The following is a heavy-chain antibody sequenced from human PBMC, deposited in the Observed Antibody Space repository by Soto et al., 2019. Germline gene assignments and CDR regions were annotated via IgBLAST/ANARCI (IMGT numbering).Heavy chain of an antibody. J-gene: IGHJ6*03. Sequence: LRLSCAASGFTFSSYAMSWVRQAPGKGLEWVSAISGSGGSTYYADSVKGRFTISRDNSKNTLYLQMNSMRAEDTAVYYCANGDGLVNVYYYYYMDVWGKGTTVTVSS. CDR1: GFTFSSYA. CDR2: ISGSGGST. D-gene: IGHD6-19*01. V-gene: IGHV3-23*01. CDR3: ANGDGLVNVYYYYYMDV.